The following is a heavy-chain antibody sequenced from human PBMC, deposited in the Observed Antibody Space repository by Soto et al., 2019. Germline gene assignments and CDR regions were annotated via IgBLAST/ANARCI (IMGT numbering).Heavy chain of an antibody. J-gene: IGHJ4*02. Sequence: ASVKVSCKASGYTFTSYGISRVRQAPGQGLEWMGWISAYNGNTNYAQKLQGRVTMTTDTSTSTAYMELRSLRSDDTAVYYCARVISGWFPFDYWGQGTLVTVSS. D-gene: IGHD6-19*01. CDR2: ISAYNGNT. CDR1: GYTFTSYG. CDR3: ARVISGWFPFDY. V-gene: IGHV1-18*01.